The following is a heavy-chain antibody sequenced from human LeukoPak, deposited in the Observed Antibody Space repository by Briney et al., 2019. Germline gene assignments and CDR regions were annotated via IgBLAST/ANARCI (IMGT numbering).Heavy chain of an antibody. CDR2: INPNSGGT. Sequence: ASVKVSCKASGYTFTGYYMHWVRQAPGQGLEWMGRINPNSGGTNYAQKFQGRVTVTRDTSISTAYMELSSQRSDDTAVYYCAREQPADNYYGMDVWGQGTTVTVSS. D-gene: IGHD2-2*01. CDR3: AREQPADNYYGMDV. V-gene: IGHV1-2*06. J-gene: IGHJ6*02. CDR1: GYTFTGYY.